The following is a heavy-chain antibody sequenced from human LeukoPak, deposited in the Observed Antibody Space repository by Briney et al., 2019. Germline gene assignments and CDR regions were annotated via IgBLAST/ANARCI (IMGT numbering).Heavy chain of an antibody. Sequence: GASVKVSCKASVYTFGIYDINWVRQATGQGLEWMGWINPNTGNTGYAQKFQGRVTFTRDPSISTAYMELSSLTSEHTPVHYCGRVLGGGNSVHFDYWGQGALVTVSS. CDR1: VYTFGIYD. V-gene: IGHV1-8*02. J-gene: IGHJ4*02. CDR2: INPNTGNT. CDR3: GRVLGGGNSVHFDY. D-gene: IGHD4-23*01.